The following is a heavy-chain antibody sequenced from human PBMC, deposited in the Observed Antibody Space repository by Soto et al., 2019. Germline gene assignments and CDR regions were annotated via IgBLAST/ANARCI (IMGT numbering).Heavy chain of an antibody. J-gene: IGHJ5*02. CDR3: VRGGSDNSGWYIWFDP. Sequence: SVKVSGKTSGGTFSTHVIGTVRLAPGQGLEWMGGIVPKFGTTNYAHKFKGRVKITADESTSTAYMEVSSLTSEDTAVYYCVRGGSDNSGWYIWFDPWGQGTLVPVSS. CDR2: IVPKFGTT. V-gene: IGHV1-69*13. D-gene: IGHD6-19*01. CDR1: GGTFSTHV.